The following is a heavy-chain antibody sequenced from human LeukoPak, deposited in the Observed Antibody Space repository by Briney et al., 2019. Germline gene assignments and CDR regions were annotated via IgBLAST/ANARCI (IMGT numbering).Heavy chain of an antibody. CDR2: INPSGGST. D-gene: IGHD6-13*01. J-gene: IGHJ6*02. Sequence: ASVKVSCKASGYTFTSYYMHWVRQAPGQGLEWMGIINPSGGSTSYAQKFQGRVTMTRDTSTSTVYMELSGLRSEDTAVYYCARQIAALPYYYGMDVWGQGTTVTVSS. CDR1: GYTFTSYY. V-gene: IGHV1-46*01. CDR3: ARQIAALPYYYGMDV.